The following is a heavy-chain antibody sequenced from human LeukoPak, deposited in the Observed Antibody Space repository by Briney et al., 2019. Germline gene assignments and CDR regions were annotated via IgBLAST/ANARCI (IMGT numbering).Heavy chain of an antibody. Sequence: GESLKISCKTSGFTFTTHWIAWVRQKPGEGLELMGIIYPGDSDTNYSPAFQGQVTISADKSTNTAYLLWSSLKASDTAMYYCGKYYFWTGSYFYDYWGQGTLVTVSS. J-gene: IGHJ4*02. CDR2: IYPGDSDT. V-gene: IGHV5-51*01. CDR1: GFTFTTHW. CDR3: GKYYFWTGSYFYDY. D-gene: IGHD3/OR15-3a*01.